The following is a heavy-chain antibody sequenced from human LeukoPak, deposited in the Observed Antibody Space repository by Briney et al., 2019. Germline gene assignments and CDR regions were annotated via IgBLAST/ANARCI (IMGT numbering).Heavy chain of an antibody. CDR2: ISSSSGYI. CDR3: ARVGGTTADY. V-gene: IGHV3-21*01. J-gene: IGHJ4*02. Sequence: GGSLRLSCAASGFTFSSYSMNWVRQAPGKGLEWVSSISSSSGYIYYADSVKGRFTISRDNAKNSLYLQMNSLRAEDTAVYYCARVGGTTADYWGQGTLVTVSS. D-gene: IGHD4-23*01. CDR1: GFTFSSYS.